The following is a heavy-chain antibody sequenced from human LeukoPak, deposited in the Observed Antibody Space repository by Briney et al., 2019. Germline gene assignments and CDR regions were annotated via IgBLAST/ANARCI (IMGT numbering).Heavy chain of an antibody. CDR2: IRSDGSSN. D-gene: IGHD3-16*01. Sequence: GGSLRLSCAASGFTFSSYGMHWVRQAPGKGLEWVAFIRSDGSSNYYVDSVKGRFTISRDNSKNTLYLQMNSLRVEDTAVYYCAKGDSTSPGGGYWGQGTLVTVSS. V-gene: IGHV3-30*02. CDR3: AKGDSTSPGGGY. J-gene: IGHJ4*02. CDR1: GFTFSSYG.